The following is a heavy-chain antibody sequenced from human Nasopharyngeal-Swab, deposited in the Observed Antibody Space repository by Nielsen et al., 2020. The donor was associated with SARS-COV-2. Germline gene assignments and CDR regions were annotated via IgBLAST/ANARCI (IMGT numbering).Heavy chain of an antibody. CDR3: ARRVARAPRHEGDYYYGMDV. D-gene: IGHD3-16*01. J-gene: IGHJ6*02. Sequence: RQAPGKGLEWIGSIYYRGSTYYNPSLKSRVTISVDTSKNQFSLKLSSVTAADTAVYYCARRVARAPRHEGDYYYGMDVWGQGTTVTVSS. V-gene: IGHV4-39*01. CDR2: IYYRGST.